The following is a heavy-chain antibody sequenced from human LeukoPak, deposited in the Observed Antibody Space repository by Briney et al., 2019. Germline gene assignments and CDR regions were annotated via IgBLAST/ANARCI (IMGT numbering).Heavy chain of an antibody. CDR1: GYTLTELS. CDR3: ARDWGSSSWRSSGI. Sequence: ASVKVSCKVSGYTLTELSMHWVRQAPGKGLEWMGGFDPEDGETIYAQKFQGRVTMTTDTSTGTVYMELRSLRSDDTAMYYCARDWGSSSWRSSGIWGQGTMVTVSS. CDR2: FDPEDGET. J-gene: IGHJ3*02. D-gene: IGHD6-6*01. V-gene: IGHV1-24*01.